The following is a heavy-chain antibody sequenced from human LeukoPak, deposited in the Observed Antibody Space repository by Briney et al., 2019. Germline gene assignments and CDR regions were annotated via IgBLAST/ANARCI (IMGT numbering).Heavy chain of an antibody. CDR1: GFTFSSYE. CDR3: ARDQGDGYNHFDY. V-gene: IGHV3-48*03. CDR2: ISSSGSTI. D-gene: IGHD5-24*01. J-gene: IGHJ4*02. Sequence: GGSLTLSCAASGFTFSSYEMNWVRQAPGKGLEWVSYISSSGSTIYYADSVKGRFTISRDNAKNTLYLQMNSLRAEDTAVYYCARDQGDGYNHFDYWGQGTLVTVSS.